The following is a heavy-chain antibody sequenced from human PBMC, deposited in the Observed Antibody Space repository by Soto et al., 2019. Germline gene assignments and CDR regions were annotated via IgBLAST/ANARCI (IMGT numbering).Heavy chain of an antibody. D-gene: IGHD6-13*01. CDR1: GSTFSSYA. CDR3: AKAYSNSWPNDWFDP. Sequence: EVQLLESGGGWLQPGGSLRLSCAASGSTFSSYAMNWVRQAPGKGLEWVSGITGSGAGSYYSDSVKGRFTISRDNSKNTLYLQMNSLRAEDTAVYYCAKAYSNSWPNDWFDPWGQGTLVTVSS. J-gene: IGHJ5*02. V-gene: IGHV3-23*01. CDR2: ITGSGAGS.